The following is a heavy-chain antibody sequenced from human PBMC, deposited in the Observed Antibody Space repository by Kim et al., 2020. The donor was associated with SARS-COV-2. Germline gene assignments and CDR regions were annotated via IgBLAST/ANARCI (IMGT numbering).Heavy chain of an antibody. CDR2: INHSGST. D-gene: IGHD3-10*01. CDR1: GGPFSGYY. Sequence: SETLSLTCAVYGGPFSGYYWSWIRQPPGKGLEWIGEINHSGSTNYNPSLKSRVTISVDTSKNQFSLKLSSVTAADTAVYYCARESPGYYGSGSYNWFDPWGQGTLVTVSS. V-gene: IGHV4-34*01. CDR3: ARESPGYYGSGSYNWFDP. J-gene: IGHJ5*02.